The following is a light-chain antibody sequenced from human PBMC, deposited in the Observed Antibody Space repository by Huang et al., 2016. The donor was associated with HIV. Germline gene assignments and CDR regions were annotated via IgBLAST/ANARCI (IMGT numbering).Light chain of an antibody. Sequence: DIVMSQSPLSLPVTPGEPASIYCRSSQSLLESKGNNYLDGYLQKPGQSPQLLIYMAFYRASGVPDRFSVGGSGTNFTLKISKVEAEDVGIYYCMQALQTPYTFGQGTRLEIK. CDR2: MAF. J-gene: IGKJ2*01. CDR1: QSLLESKGNNY. CDR3: MQALQTPYT. V-gene: IGKV2-28*01.